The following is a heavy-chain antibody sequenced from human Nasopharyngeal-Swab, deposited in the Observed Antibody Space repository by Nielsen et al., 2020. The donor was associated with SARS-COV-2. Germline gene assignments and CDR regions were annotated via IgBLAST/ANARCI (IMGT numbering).Heavy chain of an antibody. Sequence: GSLRLSCTVSGGSISSGDYYWSWIRQPPGKGLEWIGYIYYSGSTNYNPSLKSRVTISVDTSKNQFSLKLSSVTAADTAVYYCARGQLLLYYYYGMDVWGQGTTVTVSS. CDR1: GGSISSGDYY. V-gene: IGHV4-61*08. J-gene: IGHJ6*02. D-gene: IGHD2-15*01. CDR2: IYYSGST. CDR3: ARGQLLLYYYYGMDV.